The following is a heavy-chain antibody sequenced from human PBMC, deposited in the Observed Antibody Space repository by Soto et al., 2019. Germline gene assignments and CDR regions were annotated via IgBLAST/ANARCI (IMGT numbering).Heavy chain of an antibody. Sequence: HPGGSLRLSCAASGFTFSSYGMHWVRQAPGKGLEWVAVIWYDGSNKYYADSVKGRFTISRDNSKNTLYLQMNSLRAEDTAVYYCARFRPYYYDSSGYYYFDYWGQGTLVTVSS. V-gene: IGHV3-33*01. CDR3: ARFRPYYYDSSGYYYFDY. J-gene: IGHJ4*02. D-gene: IGHD3-22*01. CDR1: GFTFSSYG. CDR2: IWYDGSNK.